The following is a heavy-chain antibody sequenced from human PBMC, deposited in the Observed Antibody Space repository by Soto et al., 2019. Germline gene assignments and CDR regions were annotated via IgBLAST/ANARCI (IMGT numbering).Heavy chain of an antibody. D-gene: IGHD2-15*01. Sequence: ASVKVSCKASGGTFSSYAISWVRQAPGQGLEWMGGIIPIYGTTNYAQKFQGRVTITADASTSTAYMELRSLRSDDTAVYYCARTPIVVVVAATPADYWGQGTLVTVSS. V-gene: IGHV1-69*13. CDR1: GGTFSSYA. CDR2: IIPIYGTT. CDR3: ARTPIVVVVAATPADY. J-gene: IGHJ4*02.